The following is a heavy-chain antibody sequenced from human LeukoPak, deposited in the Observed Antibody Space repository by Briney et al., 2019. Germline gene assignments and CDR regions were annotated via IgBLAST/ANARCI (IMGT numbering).Heavy chain of an antibody. Sequence: SETLSLTCAVSGGSISSGGYSWSWIRQPPGKGLEWIGYIYYSGSTYYNPSLKSRVTISVDTSKNQFSLKLSSVTAADTAVYYCARGDWNLYHNAFDIWGQGTMVTVSS. D-gene: IGHD1-1*01. CDR3: ARGDWNLYHNAFDI. CDR2: IYYSGST. J-gene: IGHJ3*02. V-gene: IGHV4-30-4*07. CDR1: GGSISSGGYS.